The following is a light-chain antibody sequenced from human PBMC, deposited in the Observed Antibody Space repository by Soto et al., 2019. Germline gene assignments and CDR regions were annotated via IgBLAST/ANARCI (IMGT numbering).Light chain of an antibody. CDR3: AAWDDNLNAYV. CDR1: TSNIGTFY. Sequence: SGLTQPPSASSTPGQTVTMSCSGSTSNIGTFYVYWYQHLPGTAPKLLIYLGDQRASGVSDRFSGSKSGTSASLAINGLRSDDEADYYCAAWDDNLNAYVFGSGTKVTV. J-gene: IGLJ1*01. V-gene: IGLV1-47*02. CDR2: LGD.